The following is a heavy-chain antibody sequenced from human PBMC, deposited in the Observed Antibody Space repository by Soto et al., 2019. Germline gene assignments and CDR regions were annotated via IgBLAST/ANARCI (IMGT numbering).Heavy chain of an antibody. J-gene: IGHJ4*02. CDR1: GFTFSSYW. D-gene: IGHD1-26*01. Sequence: EVQLVESGGGLVQPGGSLRLSCAASGFTFSSYWMSWVRQAPGNGLEWVANIKHDASEKYYVDSVKGRFTISRDNAKNALYLQMNSLRAEDTAVYYCARSGSYYFEHDHNAYWGQGTLVTVSS. CDR2: IKHDASEK. V-gene: IGHV3-7*04. CDR3: ARSGSYYFEHDHNAY.